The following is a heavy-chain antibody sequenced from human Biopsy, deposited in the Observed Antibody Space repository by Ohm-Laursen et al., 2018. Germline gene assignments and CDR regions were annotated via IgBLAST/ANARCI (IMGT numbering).Heavy chain of an antibody. J-gene: IGHJ6*02. V-gene: IGHV3-21*01. CDR3: ARDSSRRAREGGMDV. Sequence: SLRLSCAASGFSVSSYDMNWVRQAPGKGLEWISYISETSSHIYDADSVRGRSTVARDIAKNSLYLQPNSLRVEDTAVYYCARDSSRRAREGGMDVWGQGTTVTVSS. CDR2: ISETSSHI. D-gene: IGHD6-6*01. CDR1: GFSVSSYD.